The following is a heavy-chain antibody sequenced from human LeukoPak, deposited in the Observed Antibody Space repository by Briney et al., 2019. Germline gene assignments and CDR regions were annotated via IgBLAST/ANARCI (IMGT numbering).Heavy chain of an antibody. V-gene: IGHV4-39*01. CDR3: ARQADIVVIPVAIYWFDP. Sequence: SETLSLTCTVSGGSISSSNYYWGWIRQPPGKGLEWIGSIYYSGSTYYNSSLKSRVTISVDTSKNQFSLRLSSVTAADTAVYYCARQADIVVIPVAIYWFDPWGQGTLVTVSS. CDR2: IYYSGST. CDR1: GGSISSSNYY. J-gene: IGHJ5*02. D-gene: IGHD2-2*01.